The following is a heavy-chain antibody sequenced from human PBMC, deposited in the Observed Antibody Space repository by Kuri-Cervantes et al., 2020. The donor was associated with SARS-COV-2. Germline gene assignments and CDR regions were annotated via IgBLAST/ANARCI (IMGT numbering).Heavy chain of an antibody. D-gene: IGHD4-11*01. CDR2: ISAYNGNT. V-gene: IGHV1-18*04. J-gene: IGHJ5*02. Sequence: ASVKVSCKASGYTFTSYGISWVRQAPGQGLEWMGWISAYNGNTNYAQKRQGRVTMTTDTSTSTAYMELRSLRSDDTAVYYCARSFTLTTVTPIGWFDPWGQGTLVTVSS. CDR1: GYTFTSYG. CDR3: ARSFTLTTVTPIGWFDP.